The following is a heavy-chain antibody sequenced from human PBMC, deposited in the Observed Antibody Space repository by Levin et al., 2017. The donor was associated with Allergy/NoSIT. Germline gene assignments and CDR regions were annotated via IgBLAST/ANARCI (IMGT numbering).Heavy chain of an antibody. J-gene: IGHJ5*02. V-gene: IGHV4-4*02. D-gene: IGHD4-17*01. CDR3: ARKATLTLTSWFDP. Sequence: SETLSLTCTVSGGSISSNNWWTWVRQPPGKGLESIGAIYHSGVTNYNPSLKSRVTISVDKSKNHISLELSSVTAADTAVYYCARKATLTLTSWFDPWGQGILVTVSS. CDR1: GGSISSNNW. CDR2: IYHSGVT.